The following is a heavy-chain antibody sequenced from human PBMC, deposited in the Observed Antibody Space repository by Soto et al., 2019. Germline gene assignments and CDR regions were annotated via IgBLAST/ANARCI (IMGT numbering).Heavy chain of an antibody. CDR3: AGGGGVGVAGSAAFDM. CDR1: GYPVTAYY. J-gene: IGHJ3*02. Sequence: QLHLVQSGAVVKKPGASVTVSCSASGYPVTAYYMHWVRQAPGRGLEWMGGINPATGAAKYTQTVQGRVNMARDKSTSTVFNELSGPTSEDTAGFYFAGGGGVGVAGSAAFDMWGQGTLVTVSS. D-gene: IGHD3-3*01. CDR2: INPATGAA. V-gene: IGHV1-2*02.